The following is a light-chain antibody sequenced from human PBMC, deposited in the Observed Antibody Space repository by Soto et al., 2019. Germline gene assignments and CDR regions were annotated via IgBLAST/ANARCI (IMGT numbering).Light chain of an antibody. V-gene: IGKV3-11*01. CDR3: QQRSNWPRT. CDR1: QSVSSY. CDR2: DAS. Sequence: EIVLTQSPATLSLSPGERATLSCRASQSVSSYLAWYQQKPGQAPRLLIYDASNRATGIPARFSGSGSGTDFTLPISSLEPKDFAVYYCQQRSNWPRTFGGGTKVEIK. J-gene: IGKJ4*01.